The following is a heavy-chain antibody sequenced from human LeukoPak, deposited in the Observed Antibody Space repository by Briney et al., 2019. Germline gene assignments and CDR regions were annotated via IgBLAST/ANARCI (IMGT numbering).Heavy chain of an antibody. CDR3: ARVLTAREPRRYFDY. CDR2: IIPILGIA. Sequence: SVKVSCTSAGGTFSSYAISWVRQAPGPGLEWMGRIIPILGIANYAQKFQGRGTITADKSTSTAYMELSSLRSEDTAVYYCARVLTAREPRRYFDYWGQGTLVTVSS. D-gene: IGHD5-18*01. CDR1: GGTFSSYA. J-gene: IGHJ4*02. V-gene: IGHV1-69*04.